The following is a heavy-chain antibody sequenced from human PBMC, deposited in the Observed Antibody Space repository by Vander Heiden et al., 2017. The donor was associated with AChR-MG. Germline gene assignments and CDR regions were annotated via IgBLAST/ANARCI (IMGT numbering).Heavy chain of an antibody. CDR2: IYNSGST. CDR3: ARHAFSVAGTGGVDY. Sequence: QVQLQESGPGLVRPSETLSLTCTVSGASVSTYSWAWIRQPPGKRLEWVGSIYNSGSTNYNPSLKSRLIISVDTSKNHFSLRLSSVTAADTAVYYCARHAFSVAGTGGVDYWGQGTLVTVSS. D-gene: IGHD6-19*01. V-gene: IGHV4-59*08. J-gene: IGHJ4*02. CDR1: GASVSTYS.